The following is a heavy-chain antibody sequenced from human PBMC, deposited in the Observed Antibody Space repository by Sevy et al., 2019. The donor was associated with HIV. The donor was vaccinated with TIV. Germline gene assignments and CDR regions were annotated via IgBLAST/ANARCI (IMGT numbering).Heavy chain of an antibody. CDR3: ERWGNWNGGGDV. V-gene: IGHV1-69*05. D-gene: IGHD1-1*01. CDR2: LVALFRTS. CDR1: GGTFSSYA. Sequence: ASVKDSCNASGGTFSSYAINWVRQAPGQGLEGMGGLVALFRTSHYELKFQGRVTISTDESSNTAYMDLSSLTCEDTAVYYCERWGNWNGGGDVWGQGTTVTVSS. J-gene: IGHJ6*02.